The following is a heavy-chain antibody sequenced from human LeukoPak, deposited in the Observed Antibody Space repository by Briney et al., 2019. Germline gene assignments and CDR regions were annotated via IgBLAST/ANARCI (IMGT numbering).Heavy chain of an antibody. CDR2: IYYSGST. CDR3: ASDGYNLLGAFDI. V-gene: IGHV4-59*01. CDR1: GGSISSYY. Sequence: PSEALSLTCAVSGGSISSYYWSWIRQPPGKGLGWIGYIYYSGSTNYNPSLKSRVTISVDTSKNQFSLKLSSVTAADTAVYYCASDGYNLLGAFDIWGQGTMVTVSS. D-gene: IGHD5-24*01. J-gene: IGHJ3*02.